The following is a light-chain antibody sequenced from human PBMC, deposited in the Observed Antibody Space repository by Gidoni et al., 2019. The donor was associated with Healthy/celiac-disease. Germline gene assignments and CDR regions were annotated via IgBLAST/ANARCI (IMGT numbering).Light chain of an antibody. J-gene: IGKJ2*01. CDR1: QSLVYSDGNTY. Sequence: DVVMTQSPLSLPVTLGQPASISCRSSQSLVYSDGNTYLNWFQQRPGQSPRRLIYKVSNRDSGVPDRFSGSGSGTDGTLKISRVEAEDVGVYYCMQGTHWPPYTFGQGTKLEIK. CDR3: MQGTHWPPYT. V-gene: IGKV2-30*01. CDR2: KVS.